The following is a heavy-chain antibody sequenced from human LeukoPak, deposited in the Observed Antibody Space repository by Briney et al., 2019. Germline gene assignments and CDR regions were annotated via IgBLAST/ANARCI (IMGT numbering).Heavy chain of an antibody. J-gene: IGHJ4*02. Sequence: PGGSLRLSCAASGFTFSSYAMSWVRQAPGKGLEWVSAISASGSGTFYTDSMNGRFTISRDNAKKTFFLQMKNLRPGDTALYYCAKGRDTSGRQNFDFWGQGTLVTVSS. CDR3: AKGRDTSGRQNFDF. CDR2: ISASGSGT. V-gene: IGHV3-23*01. D-gene: IGHD6-19*01. CDR1: GFTFSSYA.